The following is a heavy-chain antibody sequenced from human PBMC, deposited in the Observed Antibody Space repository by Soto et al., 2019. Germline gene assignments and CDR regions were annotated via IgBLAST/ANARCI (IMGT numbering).Heavy chain of an antibody. V-gene: IGHV3-21*01. D-gene: IGHD3-10*01. CDR2: ISSSSSYI. Sequence: PGGSLRLSCAASGFTFSSYSMNWVRQAPGKGLEWVSSISSSSSYIYYADSVKGRFTISRDNAKNSLYLQMNSLRAEDTAVYYCARDWLLWFGESNYYYYYGMDVWGQGTTVTV. CDR1: GFTFSSYS. J-gene: IGHJ6*02. CDR3: ARDWLLWFGESNYYYYYGMDV.